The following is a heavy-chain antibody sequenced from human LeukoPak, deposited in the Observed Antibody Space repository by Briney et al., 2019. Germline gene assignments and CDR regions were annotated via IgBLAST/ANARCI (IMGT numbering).Heavy chain of an antibody. J-gene: IGHJ4*02. CDR1: GGSISSGSYY. V-gene: IGHV4-61*02. CDR2: IYTSGST. D-gene: IGHD3-3*01. CDR3: ARASYTIFGVVIRWGGIDY. Sequence: SQTLSLTCTVSGGSISSGSYYWSWIRQPAGKGLEWIGRIYTSGSTNYNPSLKSRVTISVDTSKNQFSLKLSSVTAADTAVYYCARASYTIFGVVIRWGGIDYWGQGTLVTVSS.